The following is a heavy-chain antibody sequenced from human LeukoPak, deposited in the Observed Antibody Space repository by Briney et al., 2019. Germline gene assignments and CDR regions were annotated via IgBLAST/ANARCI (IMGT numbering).Heavy chain of an antibody. CDR3: ARDDRLVQFGN. J-gene: IGHJ4*02. D-gene: IGHD1-1*01. V-gene: IGHV3-7*01. CDR1: GFTFSSYW. Sequence: GGSLRLSCAASGFTFSSYWMSWVRQAPGKGLEWVANIKQDGSERYYVDSVKGRFTISRDNAKNSLYLQMNSLRAEDTAVYYCARDDRLVQFGNWGQGTLVTVSS. CDR2: IKQDGSER.